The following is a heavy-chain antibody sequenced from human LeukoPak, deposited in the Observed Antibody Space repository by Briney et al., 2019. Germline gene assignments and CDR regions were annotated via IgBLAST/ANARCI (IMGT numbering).Heavy chain of an antibody. Sequence: GGSLRLSCAASGFTFSAYGMSWVRQAPGKGLVWVSRINSDGSSTSYADSVKGRFTISRDNAKNTLYLQMNSLRAEDTAVYYCARVGGGLDYWGQGTLVTVSS. CDR2: INSDGSST. CDR3: ARVGGGLDY. J-gene: IGHJ4*02. D-gene: IGHD3-16*01. CDR1: GFTFSAYG. V-gene: IGHV3-74*01.